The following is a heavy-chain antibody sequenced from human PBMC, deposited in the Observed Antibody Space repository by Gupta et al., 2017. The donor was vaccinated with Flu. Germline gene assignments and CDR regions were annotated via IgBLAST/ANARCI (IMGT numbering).Heavy chain of an antibody. V-gene: IGHV3-49*04. CDR3: TRKMTTVSNYYYYGMDV. CDR2: IRSKAYGGTT. Sequence: EVQLVESGGGLVQPGRSLRLSCTASGFTFGDYAMSWVRQAPGKGLEWVGFIRSKAYGGTTEYAASVKGRFTISRDDSKSIAYLQMNSLKTEDTAVYYCTRKMTTVSNYYYYGMDVWGQGTTVTVSS. D-gene: IGHD4-4*01. CDR1: GFTFGDYA. J-gene: IGHJ6*02.